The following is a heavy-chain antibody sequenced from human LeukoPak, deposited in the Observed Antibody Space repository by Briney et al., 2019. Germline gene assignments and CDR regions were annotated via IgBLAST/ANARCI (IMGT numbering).Heavy chain of an antibody. D-gene: IGHD2-15*01. V-gene: IGHV3-33*01. CDR2: IFYNGSNK. CDR3: ARAGGYCSGGSCYRGYSWCDP. J-gene: IGHJ5*02. CDR1: GVTFSSSG. Sequence: GGSLRLSCAASGVTFSSSGMHWVCEGPGAGMEWVAVIFYNGSNKYYADSVKGRFTISRDNSKNTLYLQMNSLRVDDTAVYYCARAGGYCSGGSCYRGYSWCDPWGQGTLVSVSS.